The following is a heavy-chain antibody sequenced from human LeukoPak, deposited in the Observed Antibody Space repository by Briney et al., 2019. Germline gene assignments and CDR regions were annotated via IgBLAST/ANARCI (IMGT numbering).Heavy chain of an antibody. CDR2: INHSGST. CDR1: GGSFSGYY. CDR3: ARGGLGGNPFDY. J-gene: IGHJ4*02. V-gene: IGHV4-34*01. D-gene: IGHD2-15*01. Sequence: SETLSLTCAVYGGSFSGYYWSWIRQPPGKGLEWIGEINHSGSTNYNPSLKSRVTISVDTSKNQFSLKLSSVTAADTAVYYCARGGLGGNPFDYWGRGTLVTVSS.